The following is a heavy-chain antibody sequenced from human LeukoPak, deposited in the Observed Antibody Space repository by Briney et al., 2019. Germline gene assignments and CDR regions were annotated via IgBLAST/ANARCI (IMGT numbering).Heavy chain of an antibody. V-gene: IGHV4-59*08. J-gene: IGHJ4*02. D-gene: IGHD6-13*01. CDR1: GVSISTYY. CDR2: VYDSGSA. Sequence: SETLSLTCTVSGVSISTYYWSWIRQPPGKGVEWIGYVYDSGSANYNPSLKSRVTISVDTSKNQFSLKLGSVTAAGTAVYYCAKHGGSWTFDYWGRGTLVTVSS. CDR3: AKHGGSWTFDY.